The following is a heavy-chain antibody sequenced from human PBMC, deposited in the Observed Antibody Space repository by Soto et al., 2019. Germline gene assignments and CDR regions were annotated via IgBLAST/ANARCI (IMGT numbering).Heavy chain of an antibody. CDR3: AREPRYWRGGSCSITGDAYDI. J-gene: IGHJ3*02. CDR2: ISNRGDT. V-gene: IGHV3-66*01. Sequence: EVQLVESGGGLVQPGGSLRLSCTASGFIVSDTYVNWVRQAPGQGLEWVSVISNRGDTHYADSVRGKFSLSRAISDNTLQIQMNNLRVEDTAVYYCAREPRYWRGGSCSITGDAYDIWGQGTLVTVSS. CDR1: GFIVSDTY. D-gene: IGHD2-15*01.